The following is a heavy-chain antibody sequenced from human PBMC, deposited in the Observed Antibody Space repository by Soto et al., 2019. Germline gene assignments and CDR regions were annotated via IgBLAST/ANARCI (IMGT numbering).Heavy chain of an antibody. D-gene: IGHD5-12*01. Sequence: EVQLVESGGGLVQPGGSLRLSCAASGFSFSDYWMHWVRQAPGKGMVWVSCIDTDGSTTTYADSVKGRFTISRDNVKNTLYWQMDSLRAEDTALSYCSRGGGFSGNYLWGQGTLVTVSS. CDR1: GFSFSDYW. V-gene: IGHV3-74*01. J-gene: IGHJ5*02. CDR2: IDTDGSTT. CDR3: SRGGGFSGNYL.